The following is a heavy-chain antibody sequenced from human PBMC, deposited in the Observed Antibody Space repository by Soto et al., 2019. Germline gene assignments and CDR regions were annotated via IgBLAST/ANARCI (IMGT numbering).Heavy chain of an antibody. CDR3: AGGGGDYGDWFDP. CDR1: GGTFSSYA. D-gene: IGHD3-10*01. J-gene: IGHJ5*02. V-gene: IGHV1-69*12. CDR2: IIPIFGTA. Sequence: QVQLVQSGAEVKKPGSSVKVSCKASGGTFSSYAISWVRQAPGQGLEWMGGIIPIFGTANYAQKFQGRVTITADESTGTAYVGLSSLRSEDTAVYYWAGGGGDYGDWFDPWGQGTLVTVSS.